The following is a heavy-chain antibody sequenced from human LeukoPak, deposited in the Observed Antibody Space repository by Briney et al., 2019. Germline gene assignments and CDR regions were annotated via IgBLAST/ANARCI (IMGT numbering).Heavy chain of an antibody. CDR1: GFIFSDYY. J-gene: IGHJ4*02. CDR3: ARSVRAGGDY. Sequence: PGGSLRLSCAASGFIFSDYYMTWIRQAPGKGLEWVSYISPSGSDIYYADSVKGRFTISRDNGKKSVFLQMNSLRADDTAMYYCARSVRAGGDYWGQGTLVTVSS. V-gene: IGHV3-11*01. CDR2: ISPSGSDI.